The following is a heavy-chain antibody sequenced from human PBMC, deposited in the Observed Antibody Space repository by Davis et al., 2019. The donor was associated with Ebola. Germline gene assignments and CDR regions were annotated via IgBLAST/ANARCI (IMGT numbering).Heavy chain of an antibody. CDR1: GGSISSSSYY. Sequence: MPSETLSLTCTVSGGSISSSSYYWGWIRQPPGKGLEWIGSIYYSGSTYYNPSLKSRVTISVDTSKNQFSLKLSSVTAADTAVYYCARAIVVVPAATRYYYGMDVWGQGTTVTVSS. D-gene: IGHD2-2*01. J-gene: IGHJ6*02. CDR2: IYYSGST. CDR3: ARAIVVVPAATRYYYGMDV. V-gene: IGHV4-39*01.